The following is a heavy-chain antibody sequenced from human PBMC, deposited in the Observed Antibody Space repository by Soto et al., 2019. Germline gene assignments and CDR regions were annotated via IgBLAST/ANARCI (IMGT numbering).Heavy chain of an antibody. Sequence: GGSLRLSCAASGFTFSSYAMHWVRQAPGKGLEYVSAISSNGGSTYYANSVKGRFTISRDNSKNTLYLQMGSLRAEDMAVYYCARGDEEYSSSSYRSHDAFDIWGQGTRVTVSS. V-gene: IGHV3-64*01. CDR3: ARGDEEYSSSSYRSHDAFDI. D-gene: IGHD6-6*01. CDR1: GFTFSSYA. CDR2: ISSNGGST. J-gene: IGHJ3*02.